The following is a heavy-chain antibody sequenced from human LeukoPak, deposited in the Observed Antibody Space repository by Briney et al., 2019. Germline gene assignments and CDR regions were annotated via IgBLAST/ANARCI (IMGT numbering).Heavy chain of an antibody. V-gene: IGHV4-59*11. Sequence: SETLSLTCTVSGGSISSHFWTWIRQPPGKGLEWIGYISYSGSTNYNPSLKSRVTISVDTSKNQFSLRLSSVTAADTAVYYCARGKSGYDYGLDHWGQGILVIVSS. CDR2: ISYSGST. CDR3: ARGKSGYDYGLDH. D-gene: IGHD5-12*01. J-gene: IGHJ4*02. CDR1: GGSISSHF.